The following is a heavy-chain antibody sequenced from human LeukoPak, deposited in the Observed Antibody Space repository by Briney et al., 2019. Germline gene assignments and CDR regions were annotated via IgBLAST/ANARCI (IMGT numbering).Heavy chain of an antibody. V-gene: IGHV3-74*01. J-gene: IGHJ3*02. Sequence: GGSLRLSCVASGFTFSSYWMHWVRQAPGKGLVWVSRIYNDGNMTNYADSVKGRFTVSRGNAKNTLYLQMNSLTTEDTAVYYCAREERLRKPYVFDIWGQGTMVTVSS. CDR2: IYNDGNMT. D-gene: IGHD6-25*01. CDR1: GFTFSSYW. CDR3: AREERLRKPYVFDI.